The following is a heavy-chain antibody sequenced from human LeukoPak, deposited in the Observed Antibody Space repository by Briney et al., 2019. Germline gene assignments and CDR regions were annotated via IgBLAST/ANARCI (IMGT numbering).Heavy chain of an antibody. V-gene: IGHV4-4*07. D-gene: IGHD1-1*01. J-gene: IGHJ4*02. CDR1: GGSISNWC. CDR3: ATGISVFDY. CDR2: ICLSADT. Sequence: PSETLSLTCSVSGGSISNWCWNWIRQPAGKGLEWIGRICLSADTNYKPSLKSRVTMSADMSNNEISLKFSSVTAADTAVYYCATGISVFDYWGQGLLVTVSS.